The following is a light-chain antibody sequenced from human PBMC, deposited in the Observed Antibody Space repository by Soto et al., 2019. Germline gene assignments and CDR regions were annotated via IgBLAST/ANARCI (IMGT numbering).Light chain of an antibody. Sequence: DIVLTPSPGTLSLSPGEGATLSGRASQSVSNNYLAWYQQKPGQAPRLLIYGASNRATGIPDRFSGSGSGTDFTLTIRSLQPDDFATYYCQQYNGYSRTFGQGTKV. CDR3: QQYNGYSRT. CDR1: QSVSNNY. CDR2: GAS. J-gene: IGKJ1*01. V-gene: IGKV3-20*01.